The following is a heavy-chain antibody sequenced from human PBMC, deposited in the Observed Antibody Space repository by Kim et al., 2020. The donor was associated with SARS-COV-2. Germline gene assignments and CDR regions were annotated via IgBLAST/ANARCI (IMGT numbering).Heavy chain of an antibody. CDR2: ISYDGSNK. V-gene: IGHV3-30*18. D-gene: IGHD2-2*01. Sequence: GGSLRLSCAASGFTFSSYGMHWVRQAPGKGLEWVAVISYDGSNKYYADSVKGRFTISRDNSKNTLYLQMNSLRAEDTAVYYCAKGGRYQLLYYFDYWGQGTLVTVSS. CDR1: GFTFSSYG. J-gene: IGHJ4*02. CDR3: AKGGRYQLLYYFDY.